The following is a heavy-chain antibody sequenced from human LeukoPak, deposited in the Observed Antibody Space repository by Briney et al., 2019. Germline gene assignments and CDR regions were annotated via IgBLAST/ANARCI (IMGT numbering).Heavy chain of an antibody. J-gene: IGHJ5*02. CDR1: GFTFSSYE. CDR2: ISSSGSTI. V-gene: IGHV3-48*03. Sequence: PGGSLRLSCAASGFTFSSYEMNWVRQAPGKGLEWVSYISSSGSTIYYADSVKGRFTISRDNAKNSLYLQMNSLRAEDTAVYYCARGAARDVLRYFDWWGIRWFDPWGQGTLVTVSS. D-gene: IGHD3-9*01. CDR3: ARGAARDVLRYFDWWGIRWFDP.